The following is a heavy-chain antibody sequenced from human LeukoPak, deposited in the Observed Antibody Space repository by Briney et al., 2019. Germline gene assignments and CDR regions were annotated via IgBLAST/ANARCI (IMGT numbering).Heavy chain of an antibody. CDR3: ARWDYDYVWGSYREGAFDI. D-gene: IGHD3-16*02. J-gene: IGHJ3*02. V-gene: IGHV3-74*01. CDR1: GFTFSSYW. CDR2: INSDGSST. Sequence: GGSLRLSCAASGFTFSSYWMHWVRQAPGKGLVWVSRINSDGSSTSYADSVKGRFTTSRDNAKNTLYLQMNSLRAEDTAVYYCARWDYDYVWGSYREGAFDIWGQGTMVTVSS.